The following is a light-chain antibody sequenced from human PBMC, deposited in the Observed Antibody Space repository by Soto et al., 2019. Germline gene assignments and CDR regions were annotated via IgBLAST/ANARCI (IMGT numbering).Light chain of an antibody. CDR1: SSDIGAYTY. J-gene: IGLJ3*02. CDR2: EVS. CDR3: TSYSDSKTGV. Sequence: QSVLTQPASVSGSPGQSITISCTGTSSDIGAYTYVSWYQHPPDKAPKLIIYEVSNRPSGVSNRFSGSKSGNVASLTISGLQAEDEADYYCTSYSDSKTGVFGGGTMVTVL. V-gene: IGLV2-14*01.